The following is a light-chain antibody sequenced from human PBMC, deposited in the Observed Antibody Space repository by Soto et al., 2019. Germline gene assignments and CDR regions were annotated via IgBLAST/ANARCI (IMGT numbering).Light chain of an antibody. CDR2: KAS. J-gene: IGKJ1*01. V-gene: IGKV1-5*03. Sequence: ITQPPPILAASLGDEDAITCRASQSISSWLAWYQQKPGKAPKLLIYKASTLKSGVPSRFSGSGSGTEFTLTISSLQPDDFATYYCQHYNSYSEAFGQGTKVDI. CDR3: QHYNSYSEA. CDR1: QSISSW.